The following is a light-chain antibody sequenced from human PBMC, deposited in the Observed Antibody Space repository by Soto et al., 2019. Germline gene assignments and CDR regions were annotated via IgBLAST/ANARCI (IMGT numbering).Light chain of an antibody. J-gene: IGKJ1*01. CDR1: EFISDW. CDR3: QHYNSYSRA. V-gene: IGKV1-5*01. CDR2: DAS. Sequence: DIQMTQSPSTLSGSVGDRVTMTCRASEFISDWLAWYQQKPGQAPKLLIYDASTLDSGFPGRFSGSGVGTHSPLTISRLQPEDFANYHCQHYNSYSRAFGQGTKVDIK.